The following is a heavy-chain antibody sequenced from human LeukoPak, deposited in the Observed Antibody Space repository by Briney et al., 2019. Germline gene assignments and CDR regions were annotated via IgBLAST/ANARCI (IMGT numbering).Heavy chain of an antibody. V-gene: IGHV3-9*01. CDR1: GFNFDNYA. J-gene: IGHJ4*02. CDR2: ISWNSDIR. CDR3: VKVLVPGPRGPFDF. Sequence: PGGSLRLSCAASGFNFDNYAMHWVRQAPGKGLEWVSGISWNSDIRGYAESVKGRFTVSRDNAKNSLYLQMNSLRPEDTALYYCVKVLVPGPRGPFDFWGQGTLVTVSS. D-gene: IGHD3-10*01.